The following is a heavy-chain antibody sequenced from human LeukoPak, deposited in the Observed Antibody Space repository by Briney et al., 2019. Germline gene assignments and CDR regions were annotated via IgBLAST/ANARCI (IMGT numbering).Heavy chain of an antibody. Sequence: SETLSLTCSVSGASIISYHWSWVRQPPGKGLEWIGFVHYSGSTNYNPSLKSRVTISADTSKNQFSLKLSSVTAADTAVYYCARDRAHYYDSSGHAFDIWGQGTMVTVSS. J-gene: IGHJ3*02. V-gene: IGHV4-59*01. D-gene: IGHD3-22*01. CDR2: VHYSGST. CDR1: GASIISYH. CDR3: ARDRAHYYDSSGHAFDI.